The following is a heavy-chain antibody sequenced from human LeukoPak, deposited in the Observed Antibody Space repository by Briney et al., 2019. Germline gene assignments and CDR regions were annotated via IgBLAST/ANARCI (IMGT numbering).Heavy chain of an antibody. CDR1: GASVSSSAYY. J-gene: IGHJ4*02. CDR3: AIAHYDFWSGYYSPFDY. V-gene: IGHV4-39*07. D-gene: IGHD3-3*01. Sequence: PSETLSLTCTVSGASVSSSAYYWGWIRQPPGKGLEWIGEINHSGSTNYNPSLKSRVTISVDTSKNQFSLKLSSVTAADTAVYYCAIAHYDFWSGYYSPFDYWGQGTLVTVSS. CDR2: INHSGST.